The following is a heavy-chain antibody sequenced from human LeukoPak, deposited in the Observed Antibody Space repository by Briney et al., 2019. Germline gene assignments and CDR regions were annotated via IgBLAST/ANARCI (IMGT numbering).Heavy chain of an antibody. V-gene: IGHV1-24*01. CDR3: PTLKWLRLGPLVWNWFDP. CDR1: GYTLSELS. CDR2: FEPEDGET. Sequence: ASVKLSCKVSGYTLSELSVRWWRRAPRHRLKWLGGFEPEDGETIYAQKLQGRVTMTEDTSNDTAYMELSSLRSEATAVYYCPTLKWLRLGPLVWNWFDPWGQGTLVTVSS. D-gene: IGHD5-12*01. J-gene: IGHJ5*02.